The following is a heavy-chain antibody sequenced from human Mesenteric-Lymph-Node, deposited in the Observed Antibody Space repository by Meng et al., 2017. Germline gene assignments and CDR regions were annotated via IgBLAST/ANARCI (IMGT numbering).Heavy chain of an antibody. CDR2: ISWNSGSI. Sequence: GGSLRLSCAASGFTFDDYAMHWVRQAPGKGLEWVSGISWNSGSIGYADSVKGRFTISRDNAKNSLYLQMNSLRAEDTALYYCAMRLDSGYYYYGMDVWGQGTTVTVSS. D-gene: IGHD1-1*01. CDR1: GFTFDDYA. J-gene: IGHJ6*02. V-gene: IGHV3-9*01. CDR3: AMRLDSGYYYYGMDV.